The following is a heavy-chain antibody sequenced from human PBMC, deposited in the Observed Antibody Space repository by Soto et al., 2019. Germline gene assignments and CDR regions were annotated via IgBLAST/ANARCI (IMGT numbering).Heavy chain of an antibody. V-gene: IGHV4-34*01. D-gene: IGHD2-2*02. CDR1: GGSFSGYY. J-gene: IGHJ4*02. CDR2: INHSGST. Sequence: QVQLQQWGAGLLKPSETLSLTCAVYGGSFSGYYWSWIRQPPGKGLEWIGEINHSGSTNYNPSLKSRVTISVDTSKNQFSLKLSSVTAADTAVYYCARSAYCSSTSCYRFYSVWGQGTLVTVSS. CDR3: ARSAYCSSTSCYRFYSV.